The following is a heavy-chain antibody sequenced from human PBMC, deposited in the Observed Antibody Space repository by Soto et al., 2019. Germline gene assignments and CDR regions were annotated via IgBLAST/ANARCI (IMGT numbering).Heavy chain of an antibody. CDR3: ARALTKQQTGGTN. Sequence: QVQLVQSGAEVKKPGSSVKVSCKASGGTFSSYTISWVRQAPGQGLEWMGRIIPILGIANYAQKFQGRVTITADKSTSTAYMELSRLRSEDTAVYYCARALTKQQTGGTNWGQGTLVTVSS. V-gene: IGHV1-69*02. J-gene: IGHJ4*02. CDR2: IIPILGIA. CDR1: GGTFSSYT. D-gene: IGHD6-13*01.